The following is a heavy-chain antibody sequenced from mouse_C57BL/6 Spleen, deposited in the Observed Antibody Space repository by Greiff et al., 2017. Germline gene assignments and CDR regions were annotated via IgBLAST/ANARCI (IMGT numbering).Heavy chain of an antibody. D-gene: IGHD2-5*01. Sequence: EVNVVESGEGLVKPGGSLKLSCAASGFTFSSYAMSWVRQTPEKRLEWVAYISSGGDYIYYADTVKGRFTISRDNARNTLYLQMSSLKSEDTAMYYCTRAYYSNEGYFDVWGTGTTVTVSS. J-gene: IGHJ1*03. CDR3: TRAYYSNEGYFDV. CDR1: GFTFSSYA. V-gene: IGHV5-9-1*02. CDR2: ISSGGDYI.